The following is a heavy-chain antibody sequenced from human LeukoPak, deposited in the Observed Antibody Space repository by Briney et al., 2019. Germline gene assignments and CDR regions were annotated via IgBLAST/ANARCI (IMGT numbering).Heavy chain of an antibody. V-gene: IGHV3-74*01. CDR3: ARERYSSGPDGFDI. D-gene: IGHD2-15*01. J-gene: IGHJ3*02. CDR2: ITSDGSST. Sequence: PGGPLRLSCAVSGFTFTRHWMHWVRQVPGKGLVWVSRITSDGSSTRYADSVKGRFTISRDNAKNTLYLQMNSLRAEDTAVYYCARERYSSGPDGFDIWGQGTMVTVSS. CDR1: GFTFTRHW.